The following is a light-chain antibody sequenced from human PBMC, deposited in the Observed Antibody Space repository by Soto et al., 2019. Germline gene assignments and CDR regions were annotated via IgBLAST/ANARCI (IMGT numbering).Light chain of an antibody. Sequence: EIVLTQSPGTLSLSPGERATLSCRASQTVRSSYLDWYQQKPGQAPRLLIYVASSRATGIPDRVSGGGTGTDFTLTISRLESEDFAVYYCQQYCNSCTFGRGTKVEIK. CDR1: QTVRSSY. CDR3: QQYCNSCT. V-gene: IGKV3-20*01. J-gene: IGKJ1*01. CDR2: VAS.